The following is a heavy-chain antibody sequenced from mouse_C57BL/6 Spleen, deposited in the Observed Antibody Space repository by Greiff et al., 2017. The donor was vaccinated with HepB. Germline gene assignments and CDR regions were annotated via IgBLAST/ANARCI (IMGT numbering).Heavy chain of an antibody. D-gene: IGHD1-1*01. CDR1: GYTFTSYW. Sequence: QVQLQQPGAELVKPGASVKLSCKASGYTFTSYWMHWVKQRPGRGLEWIGRIDPNSGGTKYNKKFKSKATLTVDKPSSTAYLQLSSLTSEDSAVYYCARWAPFTTVVEDYAMDYWGQGTSVTVSS. CDR2: IDPNSGGT. J-gene: IGHJ4*01. V-gene: IGHV1-72*01. CDR3: ARWAPFTTVVEDYAMDY.